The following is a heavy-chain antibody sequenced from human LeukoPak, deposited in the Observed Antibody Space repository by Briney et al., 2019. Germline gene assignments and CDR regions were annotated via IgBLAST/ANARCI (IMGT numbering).Heavy chain of an antibody. Sequence: SETLSLTCTVSAYSITTGYFWGWIRPSPGKGLEWIASVSHSGTTYYNPSLRSRVTISVDTSKNPFSLKLSSVTAADTAVYYCARDVPLCGVNPCNWFDPWGQGTLVTVSS. D-gene: IGHD2-21*01. CDR3: ARDVPLCGVNPCNWFDP. J-gene: IGHJ5*01. CDR2: VSHSGTT. CDR1: AYSITTGYF. V-gene: IGHV4-38-2*02.